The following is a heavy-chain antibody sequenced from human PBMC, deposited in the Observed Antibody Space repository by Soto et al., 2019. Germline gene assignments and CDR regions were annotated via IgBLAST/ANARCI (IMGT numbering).Heavy chain of an antibody. D-gene: IGHD2-15*01. V-gene: IGHV4-31*03. CDR3: ARDSSCSGGSCYPGDYYYYGMDV. CDR2: IYYSGST. J-gene: IGHJ6*02. CDR1: GGSISSGGYY. Sequence: QVQLQESGPGLVKPSQTLSLTCTVSGGSISSGGYYWSWIRQHPGKGLEWIGYIYYSGSTYYNPSLKSRVTISVDTSKNQFSLKLSSVTAADTAVYYCARDSSCSGGSCYPGDYYYYGMDVWGQGTTVTVSS.